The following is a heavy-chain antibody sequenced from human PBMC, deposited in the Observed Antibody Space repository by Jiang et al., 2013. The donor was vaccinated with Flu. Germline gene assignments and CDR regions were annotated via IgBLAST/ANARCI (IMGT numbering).Heavy chain of an antibody. J-gene: IGHJ4*02. V-gene: IGHV3-9*01. CDR3: AKXYRLRCNSIFDY. CDR1: GFTFDDYA. CDR2: ISWNSGSI. Sequence: VQLLESGGGLVQPGRSLRLSCAASGFTFDDYAMHWVRQAPGKGLEWVSGISWNSGSIGYAGSVKGRFTISRDNAKNSLYLQMNSLRAEDTALYYCAKXYRLRCNSIFDYWGQG. D-gene: IGHD4-17*01.